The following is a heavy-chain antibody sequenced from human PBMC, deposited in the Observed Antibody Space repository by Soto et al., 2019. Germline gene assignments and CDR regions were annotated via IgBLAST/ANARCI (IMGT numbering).Heavy chain of an antibody. V-gene: IGHV4-30-4*01. D-gene: IGHD6-6*01. Sequence: SETLSLTCTVSGDSISTADYYWNWIRQPPGRGLEWIGYIYYSGNTYYIPSLKSRVTISVDTSKNQISLKLNSVTAADTAVYYCARGIYSTSSFFDSWGQGTLVTVSS. J-gene: IGHJ4*02. CDR2: IYYSGNT. CDR3: ARGIYSTSSFFDS. CDR1: GDSISTADYY.